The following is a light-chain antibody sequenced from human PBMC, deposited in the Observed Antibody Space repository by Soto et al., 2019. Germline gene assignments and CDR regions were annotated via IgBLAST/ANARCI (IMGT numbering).Light chain of an antibody. CDR1: QSVRSW. CDR2: DAS. CDR3: QQYDDYPLT. V-gene: IGKV1-5*01. Sequence: DIQMTQSPSTLSASVGDRVTITCRARQSVRSWLAWYQQKPGKAPKFLIYDASTLESGVPSRFSGSGSGTEFTLTISSLQPDDFATYYCQQYDDYPLTFGGGTKVEI. J-gene: IGKJ4*01.